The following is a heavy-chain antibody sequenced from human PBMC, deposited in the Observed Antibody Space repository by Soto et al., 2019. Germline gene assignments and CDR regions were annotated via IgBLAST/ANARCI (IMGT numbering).Heavy chain of an antibody. CDR2: TSYSGTT. V-gene: IGHV4-59*08. CDR1: GGSISSYY. D-gene: IGHD5-18*01. J-gene: IGHJ5*02. Sequence: SETLSLTCTVSGGSISSYYWSWIRQPPGEGLEWIGFTSYSGTTSYSPSLKSRVAISLDTSKNQFSLSLSSVTAADTAVYYCARGRGYSYGLDPWGQGTLVTVSS. CDR3: ARGRGYSYGLDP.